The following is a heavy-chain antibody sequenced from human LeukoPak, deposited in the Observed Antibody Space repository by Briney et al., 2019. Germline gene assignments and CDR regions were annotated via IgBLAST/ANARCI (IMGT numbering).Heavy chain of an antibody. CDR2: LRQSGGST. Sequence: GGSLRLSCAASGFTFSSYAMTWVRQAPGKGLEWVSVLRQSGGSTYYADSVKGRFTISRDNSKNTLYLQMNSLRAEDTAVYYCAKDYPDYYDSSGYRQFDYWGQGTLVTVCS. CDR3: AKDYPDYYDSSGYRQFDY. J-gene: IGHJ4*02. V-gene: IGHV3-23*01. CDR1: GFTFSSYA. D-gene: IGHD3-22*01.